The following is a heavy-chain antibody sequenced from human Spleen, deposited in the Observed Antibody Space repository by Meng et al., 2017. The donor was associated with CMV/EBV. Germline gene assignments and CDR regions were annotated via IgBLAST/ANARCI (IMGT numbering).Heavy chain of an antibody. CDR1: GFTFRTYS. CDR3: ARSWDGMDV. V-gene: IGHV3-21*01. Sequence: GGSLRLSCVASGFTFRTYSMNWVRQAPGKGLEWVASISTTSTYIYNADSVKGRFTISRDNAKNSVYLQMNSLSAEDTGVYYCARSWDGMDVWGQGTTVTVSS. CDR2: ISTTSTYI. J-gene: IGHJ6*02. D-gene: IGHD6-13*01.